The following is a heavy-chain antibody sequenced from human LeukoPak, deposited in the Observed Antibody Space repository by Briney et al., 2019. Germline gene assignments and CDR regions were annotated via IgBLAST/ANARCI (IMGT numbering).Heavy chain of an antibody. CDR1: GGSISSSSYY. CDR3: ARQTGSGLFILP. V-gene: IGHV4-39*01. CDR2: IYYSGST. Sequence: SETLSLTCTVSGGSISSSSYYWGWIRQPPGKGLECIGSIYYSGSTYYNPSLKSRVTISVDTSKNQFSLNLSSVTAADTAVYCCARQTGSGLFILPGGQGTLVTVSS. J-gene: IGHJ4*02. D-gene: IGHD3/OR15-3a*01.